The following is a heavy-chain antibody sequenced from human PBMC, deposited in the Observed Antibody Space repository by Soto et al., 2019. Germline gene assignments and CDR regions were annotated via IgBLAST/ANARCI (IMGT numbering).Heavy chain of an antibody. D-gene: IGHD6-13*01. CDR2: INHSGFS. CDR3: ATSYGNAWYTY. CDR1: GESFSGYD. J-gene: IGHJ4*02. V-gene: IGHV4-34*01. Sequence: SETLSHTCAVYGESFSGYDGSWIRQPPGKGLEWIGEINHSGFSHYNPSLKSRLNLSVDRSKNQFTLQLTSVTVADTAVYYCATSYGNAWYTYWGQGTQVTVSS.